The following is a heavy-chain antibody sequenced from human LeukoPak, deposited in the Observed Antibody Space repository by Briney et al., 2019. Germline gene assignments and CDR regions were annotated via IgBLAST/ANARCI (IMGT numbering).Heavy chain of an antibody. CDR1: GDSISSINW. D-gene: IGHD3-10*01. V-gene: IGHV4-4*02. Sequence: SGTLSLTCAVSGDSISSINWWTWVRLSPEKGLEWIGEIHHSGKTNYNPSLKSRVNISLDKSKNHFSLRVNTVVAADTAVYYCARDPPMAGTYFDYWGQGTLVTVSS. CDR3: ARDPPMAGTYFDY. J-gene: IGHJ4*02. CDR2: IHHSGKT.